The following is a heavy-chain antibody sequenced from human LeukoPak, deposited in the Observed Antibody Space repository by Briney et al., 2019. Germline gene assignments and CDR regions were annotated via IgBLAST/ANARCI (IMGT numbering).Heavy chain of an antibody. D-gene: IGHD1-14*01. CDR2: IYHSGST. Sequence: SETLSLTCAVSGGSISSSNWWSWVRQPPGKGLEWIGEIYHSGSTNYNPSLKSRVTISVDKSKNQFSLKLSSVTAADTVVYYCARQPELAASYYYGMDVWGQGTTVTVSS. CDR3: ARQPELAASYYYGMDV. J-gene: IGHJ6*02. CDR1: GGSISSSNW. V-gene: IGHV4-4*02.